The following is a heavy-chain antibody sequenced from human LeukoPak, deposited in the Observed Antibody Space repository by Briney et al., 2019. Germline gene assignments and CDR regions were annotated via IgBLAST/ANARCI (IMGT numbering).Heavy chain of an antibody. D-gene: IGHD2-15*01. V-gene: IGHV3-21*01. CDR3: ARDSSDSP. Sequence: KTGGSLRLSCAASGFTFNNYIMNWVRQAPGKGLEWVSSISSSSDYIYYADSVKGRFTISRDNAKNSLYLQMNSLRAEDTAVYYCARDSSDSPWGQGTLVTVSS. CDR1: GFTFNNYI. CDR2: ISSSSDYI. J-gene: IGHJ5*02.